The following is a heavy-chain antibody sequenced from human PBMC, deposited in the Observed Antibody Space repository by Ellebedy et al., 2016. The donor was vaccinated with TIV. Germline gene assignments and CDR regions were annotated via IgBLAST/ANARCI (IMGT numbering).Heavy chain of an antibody. CDR1: GFNFIDFA. CDR3: ARDGLTTAPLFDY. J-gene: IGHJ4*02. Sequence: GESLKISCAASGFNFIDFAMHWVRQAPGKGLEWVAVVSHDESNKYYADSAKGRFTISRDNSRDTLYLQMNSLTTDDTATYYCARDGLTTAPLFDYWGQGALVTVSS. CDR2: VSHDESNK. D-gene: IGHD4-11*01. V-gene: IGHV3-30-3*01.